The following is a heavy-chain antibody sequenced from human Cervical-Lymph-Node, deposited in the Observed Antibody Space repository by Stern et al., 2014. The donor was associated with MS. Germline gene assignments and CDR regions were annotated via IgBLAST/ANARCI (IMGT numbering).Heavy chain of an antibody. Sequence: DQLVESGGGVVQPGRSLRLSCAASGFSFSSYGMYWVRQAPGKGLEGVSVIWHDGKNEYYADSVKGRFTISRDNAKSTVYLQMNSLRDEDTAVYFCARHPAAAGTGVHLEYWGQGTLVIVSS. CDR2: IWHDGKNE. CDR3: ARHPAAAGTGVHLEY. D-gene: IGHD6-13*01. V-gene: IGHV3-33*01. J-gene: IGHJ4*02. CDR1: GFSFSSYG.